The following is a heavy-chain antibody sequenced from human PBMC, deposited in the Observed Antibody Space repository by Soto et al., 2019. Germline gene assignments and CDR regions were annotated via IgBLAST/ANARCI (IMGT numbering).Heavy chain of an antibody. CDR2: VNPNNGDT. Sequence: QVQLVQSGAELKKPGASVKVSCKASGYTFSNYDMNWVRQATGQGPEWIGWVNPNNGDTGYAQKFQGRVTLTTDISTTTAYMELTSLRSEDTAISYCAKGSGKGSAIDFDYWGQGTLITVSS. D-gene: IGHD3-10*01. CDR1: GYTFSNYD. J-gene: IGHJ4*02. CDR3: AKGSGKGSAIDFDY. V-gene: IGHV1-8*01.